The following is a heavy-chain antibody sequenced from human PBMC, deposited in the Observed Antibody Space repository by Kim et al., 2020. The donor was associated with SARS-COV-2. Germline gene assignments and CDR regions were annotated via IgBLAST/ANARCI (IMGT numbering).Heavy chain of an antibody. Sequence: GGSLRLSCAASGFTFSSYAMHWVRQAPGEGLEWVAVISHDERNKYYADSVKGRFTISRDNSKNTLYLQMNTLRTEDTAVYYCSREVALYNFDYWGQGTLVTVSS. V-gene: IGHV3-30*04. CDR3: SREVALYNFDY. J-gene: IGHJ4*02. CDR1: GFTFSSYA. CDR2: ISHDERNK. D-gene: IGHD1-1*01.